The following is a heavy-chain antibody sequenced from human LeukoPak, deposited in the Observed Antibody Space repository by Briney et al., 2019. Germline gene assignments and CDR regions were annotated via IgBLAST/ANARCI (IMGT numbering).Heavy chain of an antibody. D-gene: IGHD5-12*01. CDR1: GFTFSTYG. Sequence: GGPLRLSCAASGFTFSTYGVSWVRQAPGKGLEWVSAISGSGGSTYYADSVKGRFTISRDNSKNTLYLQMNSLRAEDTAVYYCAKGSGYSGYDHPGGYFDLWGRGTLVTVSS. V-gene: IGHV3-23*01. CDR3: AKGSGYSGYDHPGGYFDL. CDR2: ISGSGGST. J-gene: IGHJ2*01.